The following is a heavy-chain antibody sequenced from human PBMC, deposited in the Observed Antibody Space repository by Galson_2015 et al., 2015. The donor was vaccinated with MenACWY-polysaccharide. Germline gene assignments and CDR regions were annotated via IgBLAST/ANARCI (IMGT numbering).Heavy chain of an antibody. CDR1: GFTLGACY. Sequence: SLRLSCAASGFTLGACYMSWIRQAPGKGLEWISYISSSGDKIYFADSVKGRFTISRDNAKNSLYLQMYSLRAEDTAVYYCAGGLGSYSPDYWGQGTLVTVSS. J-gene: IGHJ4*02. CDR3: AGGLGSYSPDY. CDR2: ISSSGDKI. D-gene: IGHD3-10*01. V-gene: IGHV3-11*04.